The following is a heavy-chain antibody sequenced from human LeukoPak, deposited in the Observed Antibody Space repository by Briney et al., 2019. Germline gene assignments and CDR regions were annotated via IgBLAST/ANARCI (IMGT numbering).Heavy chain of an antibody. CDR3: ARVGGSGCSSTSCYIRIQLWLRRFDY. V-gene: IGHV1-18*01. D-gene: IGHD2-2*02. CDR1: GYTFTSYG. Sequence: ASVKVSCKASGYTFTSYGISWVRQAPGQGLEWMGWISAYNGNTNYAQKLQGRVTMTTDTSTSTAYMELRSLRSDDTAVYYCARVGGSGCSSTSCYIRIQLWLRRFDYWGQGTLVTVSS. CDR2: ISAYNGNT. J-gene: IGHJ4*02.